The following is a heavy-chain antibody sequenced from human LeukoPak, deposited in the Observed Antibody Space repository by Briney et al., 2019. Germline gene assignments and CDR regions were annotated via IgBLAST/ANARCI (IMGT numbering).Heavy chain of an antibody. Sequence: GESLKISCKGSGYSFTSYWMGWVRQMPGKGLEWMGIIYPGDSDTRYSPSFQGQVTISADKSISTAYLQWSSLKASDTAMYYCARASCGYSGYDTYYYYYYMDVWGKGTTVTVSS. CDR1: GYSFTSYW. V-gene: IGHV5-51*01. D-gene: IGHD5-12*01. J-gene: IGHJ6*03. CDR2: IYPGDSDT. CDR3: ARASCGYSGYDTYYYYYYMDV.